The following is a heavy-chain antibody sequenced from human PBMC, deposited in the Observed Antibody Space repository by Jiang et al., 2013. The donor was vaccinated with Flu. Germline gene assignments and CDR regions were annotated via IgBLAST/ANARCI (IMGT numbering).Heavy chain of an antibody. CDR3: ARGVVITTLRLEDAFDI. D-gene: IGHD3-22*01. CDR1: GGTFSSYA. CDR2: IIPIFGTA. V-gene: IGHV1-69*06. Sequence: CGAEVKKPGSSVKVSCKASGGTFSSYAISWVRQAPGQGLEWMGGIIPIFGTANYAQKFQGRVTITADKSTSTAYMELSSLRSEDTAVYYCARGVVITTLRLEDAFDIWGQGTMVTVSS. J-gene: IGHJ3*02.